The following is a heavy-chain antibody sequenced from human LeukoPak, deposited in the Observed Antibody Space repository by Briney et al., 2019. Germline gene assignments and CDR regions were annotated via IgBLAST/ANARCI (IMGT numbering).Heavy chain of an antibody. J-gene: IGHJ5*02. D-gene: IGHD1-7*01. Sequence: SETLSLTCTVAGGSISSYYWSWIRQPPGKGLECIGYIYYSGSTNYNPSLKSRVTISVDTSKNQFSLKLSSVTAADTAVYYCARLRNGTTSWWFDPWSQGTLVTVSS. V-gene: IGHV4-59*01. CDR2: IYYSGST. CDR1: GGSISSYY. CDR3: ARLRNGTTSWWFDP.